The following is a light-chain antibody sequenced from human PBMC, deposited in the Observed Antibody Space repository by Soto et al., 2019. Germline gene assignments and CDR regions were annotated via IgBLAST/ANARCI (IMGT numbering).Light chain of an antibody. V-gene: IGKV3-15*01. J-gene: IGKJ1*01. CDR1: QSVSHQ. Sequence: DIVMTQSPATLSVSQGARHTLSCRASQSVSHQLGWYPRTPGQAPRLVSYGAYTRVTGFPARFSGSGSGTEFTLTINRLQSEDFAVYYCQQYNNWPMWTVGQGTKVEIK. CDR3: QQYNNWPMWT. CDR2: GAY.